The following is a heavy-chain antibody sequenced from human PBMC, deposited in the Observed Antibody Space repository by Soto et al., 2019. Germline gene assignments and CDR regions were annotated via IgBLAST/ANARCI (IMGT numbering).Heavy chain of an antibody. D-gene: IGHD1-7*01. J-gene: IGHJ6*02. CDR1: GYTLTELS. CDR2: FDPEDGET. Sequence: ASVKVSCKVSGYTLTELSMHWVRQAPGKGLEWMGGFDPEDGETIYAQKFQGRVTMTEDTSTDTAYMELSSLRSEDTAVYYCASGITGTRWAYYYYGMDVWGQGTTVTVSS. V-gene: IGHV1-24*01. CDR3: ASGITGTRWAYYYYGMDV.